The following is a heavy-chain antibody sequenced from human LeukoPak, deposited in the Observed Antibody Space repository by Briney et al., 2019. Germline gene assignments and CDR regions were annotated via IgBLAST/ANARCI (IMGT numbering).Heavy chain of an antibody. J-gene: IGHJ3*02. D-gene: IGHD3-22*01. V-gene: IGHV3-20*04. CDR3: ARVVDYYDSSAYFDALDI. Sequence: PGGSLRLSCAASGFSFHDSGMTWVRQVPGKGLEWVSGISWHSTDRGYADSVKGRFTISRDNAKNSLYLQMSSLRAEDTALYYCARVVDYYDSSAYFDALDIWGQGTMVTVSS. CDR2: ISWHSTDR. CDR1: GFSFHDSG.